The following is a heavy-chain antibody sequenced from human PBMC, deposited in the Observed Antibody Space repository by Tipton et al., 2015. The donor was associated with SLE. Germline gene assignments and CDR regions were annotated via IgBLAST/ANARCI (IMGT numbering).Heavy chain of an antibody. CDR3: AKVHNPMRYWYMDV. Sequence: SLRLSCAASGFTFSTYAMTWVRQAPGKGLEWVSAISGSGGTNYADSVKGRFIVSRDNSKNTLYLEMNSLRVEDTAVYSCAKVHNPMRYWYMDVWGKGTTVTVSS. J-gene: IGHJ6*03. CDR2: ISGSGGT. D-gene: IGHD1-14*01. CDR1: GFTFSTYA. V-gene: IGHV3-23*01.